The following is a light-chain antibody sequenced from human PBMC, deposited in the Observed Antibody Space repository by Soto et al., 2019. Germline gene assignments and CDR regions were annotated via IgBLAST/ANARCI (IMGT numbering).Light chain of an antibody. Sequence: QSALTQPASVSGSPGQSITISCTGTRSDVGSYNLVSWYQQHPGKAPKLMIYEGSKRPSGVSNRFSGSKSGNTASLTISGLQAEDEADYYCCSYARSTTLVFGGGTKLTVL. CDR2: EGS. CDR1: RSDVGSYNL. V-gene: IGLV2-23*01. J-gene: IGLJ2*01. CDR3: CSYARSTTLV.